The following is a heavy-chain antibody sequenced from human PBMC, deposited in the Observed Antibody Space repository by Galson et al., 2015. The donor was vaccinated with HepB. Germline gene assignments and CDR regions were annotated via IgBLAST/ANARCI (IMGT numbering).Heavy chain of an antibody. CDR1: GFTFSSYA. V-gene: IGHV3-33*08. Sequence: SLRLSCAASGFTFSSYAMHWVRQAPGKGLEWVAVIWYDGSNKYYADSVKGRFTISRDNSKNTLYLQMNSLRAEDTAVYYCARDLWLFRIDYWGQGTLVTVSS. J-gene: IGHJ4*02. CDR2: IWYDGSNK. D-gene: IGHD5-18*01. CDR3: ARDLWLFRIDY.